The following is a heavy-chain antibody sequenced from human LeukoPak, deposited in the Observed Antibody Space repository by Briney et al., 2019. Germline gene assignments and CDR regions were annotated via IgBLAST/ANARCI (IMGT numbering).Heavy chain of an antibody. J-gene: IGHJ3*02. Sequence: ASVKVSCKVSGYTLTELSMHWVRQAPGKGLEWMGGFDPEDGETIYAQKFQGRVTMTRDMSTSTVYMELSSLRSEDTAVYYCARDGAYCGGDCYSFGAFDIWGQGTMVTVSS. V-gene: IGHV1-24*01. CDR3: ARDGAYCGGDCYSFGAFDI. CDR1: GYTLTELS. CDR2: FDPEDGET. D-gene: IGHD2-21*02.